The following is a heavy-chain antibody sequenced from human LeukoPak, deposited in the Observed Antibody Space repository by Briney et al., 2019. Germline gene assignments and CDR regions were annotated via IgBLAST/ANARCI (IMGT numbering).Heavy chain of an antibody. D-gene: IGHD3-22*01. CDR1: GYTFTSYG. J-gene: IGHJ3*02. V-gene: IGHV1-18*01. CDR3: ALAPREGSSGYSDLNAFDI. CDR2: ISAYNGNT. Sequence: ASVKVSCKASGYTFTSYGISWVRQAPGQGLEWMGWISAYNGNTNYAQKLQGRVTMTTDTSTSTVYMELSSLRSEDTAVYYYALAPREGSSGYSDLNAFDIWGQGTMVTVSS.